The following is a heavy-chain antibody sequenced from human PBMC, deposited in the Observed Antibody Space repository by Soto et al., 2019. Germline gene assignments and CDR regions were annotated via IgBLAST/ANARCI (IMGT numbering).Heavy chain of an antibody. CDR2: ISAAGTST. V-gene: IGHV3-23*01. CDR1: GFTFSHYA. CDR3: AKAWIPGTINY. Sequence: GVSLRLSCAASGFTFSHYAMYWVRQAPGKGLEWVSAISAAGTSTYYADSVKGRFTISRDSSKNSLYLQMNSPRPEDTAVYYCAKAWIPGTINYWGQGALVTVSS. J-gene: IGHJ4*02. D-gene: IGHD1-7*01.